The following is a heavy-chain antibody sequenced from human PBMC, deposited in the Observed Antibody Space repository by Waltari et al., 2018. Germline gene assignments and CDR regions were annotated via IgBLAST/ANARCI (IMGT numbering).Heavy chain of an antibody. D-gene: IGHD1-26*01. V-gene: IGHV3-23*01. CDR2: ISGSGGST. CDR1: GFTFSSYA. CDR3: AKDLKGVGAFDI. J-gene: IGHJ3*02. Sequence: EVQLLESGGGLVQPGGSLRLSCAASGFTFSSYAMSRVRQAPGKGLEWVSAISGSGGSTYYADSVKGRFTISRDNSKNTLYLQMNSLRAEDTAVYYCAKDLKGVGAFDIWGQGTMVTVSS.